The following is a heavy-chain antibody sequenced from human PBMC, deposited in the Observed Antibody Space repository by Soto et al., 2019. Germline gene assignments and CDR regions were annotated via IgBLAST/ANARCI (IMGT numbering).Heavy chain of an antibody. D-gene: IGHD4-17*01. J-gene: IGHJ4*02. CDR3: AREVGDFVGRHIDN. V-gene: IGHV4-34*01. Sequence: ASETLSLTCAVYGGSFSGHYWGWIRQPPGEGLEWIGEINHSGSSSYNPSLKSRVTISIDKSKNHFSLNLTSVTAADTAVYYCAREVGDFVGRHIDNWGPGTLVTVSS. CDR2: INHSGSS. CDR1: GGSFSGHY.